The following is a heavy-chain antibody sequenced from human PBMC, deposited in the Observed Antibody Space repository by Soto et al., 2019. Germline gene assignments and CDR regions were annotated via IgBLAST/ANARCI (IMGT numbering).Heavy chain of an antibody. CDR1: GGTFSSYA. Sequence: ASVKVSCKASGGTFSSYAISWVRQAPGQGLEWMGGVMPIFGTANYAQKFQGRVTITADESTSTAYMALSSLRSEDTTVYYCASRLYYDILTRSDYGMDVWGRGTTSTVSS. D-gene: IGHD3-9*01. V-gene: IGHV1-69*13. J-gene: IGHJ6*02. CDR3: ASRLYYDILTRSDYGMDV. CDR2: VMPIFGTA.